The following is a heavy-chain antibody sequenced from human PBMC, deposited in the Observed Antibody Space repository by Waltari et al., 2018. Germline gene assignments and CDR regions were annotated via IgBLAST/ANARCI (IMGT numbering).Heavy chain of an antibody. CDR2: INTGNGNT. J-gene: IGHJ4*02. V-gene: IGHV1-3*04. D-gene: IGHD3-16*02. Sequence: QVQLVQSGAEVKKPGASVKVSCKASGNTFTTYAMHWVRQAPGQRLEWMGWINTGNGNTKYSQKFQDRVTITRDTSASTAYRELSSLRSEDTAVYYCARADYVWGSYRSDTNYYFDYWGQGTLVTVSS. CDR3: ARADYVWGSYRSDTNYYFDY. CDR1: GNTFTTYA.